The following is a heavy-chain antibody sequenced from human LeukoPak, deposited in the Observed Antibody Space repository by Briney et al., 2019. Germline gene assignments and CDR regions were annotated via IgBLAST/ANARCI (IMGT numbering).Heavy chain of an antibody. Sequence: SETLSLTCTVSGGSISSSSYYWGWIRQPPGKGLEWIGSIYYSGSTYYNPSLKSRVTISVDTSKNQFSLKLTSVTAADTAVYYCARIRYSENIDYWGQGTLVTVSS. CDR3: ARIRYSENIDY. J-gene: IGHJ4*02. V-gene: IGHV4-39*01. D-gene: IGHD1-1*01. CDR1: GGSISSSSYY. CDR2: IYYSGST.